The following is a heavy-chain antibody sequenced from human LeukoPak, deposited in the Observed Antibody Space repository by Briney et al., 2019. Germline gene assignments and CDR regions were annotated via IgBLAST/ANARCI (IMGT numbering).Heavy chain of an antibody. CDR2: ISYDGSNK. J-gene: IGHJ4*02. CDR1: GFTFSIHA. CDR3: ARDRGGISGYYYTSGRY. Sequence: PGGSLRLSCAASGFTFSIHAIHWVRQAPGKGLEWVAVISYDGSNKYYADSVKGRFTISRDNSNNTLYLQMNSLRAEDTAVYYCARDRGGISGYYYTSGRYWGQGTLVTVSS. V-gene: IGHV3-30-3*01. D-gene: IGHD3-22*01.